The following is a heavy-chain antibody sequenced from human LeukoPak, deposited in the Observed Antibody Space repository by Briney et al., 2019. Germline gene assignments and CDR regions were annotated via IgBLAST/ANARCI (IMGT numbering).Heavy chain of an antibody. J-gene: IGHJ4*02. V-gene: IGHV3-7*03. Sequence: GGSLRLSCAASEFIFSGYWMNWVRQAPGKGLEWVANIKQDGSEKQYVDSVRGRFTISRDNAKNSLYLQMNSLRAEDTAIYYCAKGAYDYIEIAYFDYWGQGALVTVSS. CDR3: AKGAYDYIEIAYFDY. CDR2: IKQDGSEK. D-gene: IGHD5-12*01. CDR1: EFIFSGYW.